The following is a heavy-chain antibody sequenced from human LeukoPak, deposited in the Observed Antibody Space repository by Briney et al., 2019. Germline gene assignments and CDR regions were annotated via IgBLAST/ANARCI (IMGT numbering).Heavy chain of an antibody. J-gene: IGHJ6*02. V-gene: IGHV3-15*01. Sequence: GGSLRLSCAASGFTFSNAWMSWVRQAPGKGLEWVGRIKSKTDGGTTDYAAPVKGRFTISRDDSKNTLYLQMNSLKTEDTAVYYCARTYGVDTVVGPHPHYYYGMDVWGQGTTVTVSS. D-gene: IGHD5-18*01. CDR2: IKSKTDGGTT. CDR1: GFTFSNAW. CDR3: ARTYGVDTVVGPHPHYYYGMDV.